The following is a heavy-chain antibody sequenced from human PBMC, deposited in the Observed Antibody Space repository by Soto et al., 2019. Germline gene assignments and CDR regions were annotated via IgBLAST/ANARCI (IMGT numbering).Heavy chain of an antibody. CDR1: GGSIGSSSYY. D-gene: IGHD5-12*01. V-gene: IGHV4-39*01. CDR3: AAPGDIVATIGNFDY. Sequence: SETLSLTCTVSGGSIGSSSYYWGWIRQPPGKGLEWIGSIYYSGSTYYNPSLKSRVTISVDTSKNQFSLKLSSVTAADTAVYYCAAPGDIVATIGNFDYWGQGTLVTVSS. J-gene: IGHJ4*02. CDR2: IYYSGST.